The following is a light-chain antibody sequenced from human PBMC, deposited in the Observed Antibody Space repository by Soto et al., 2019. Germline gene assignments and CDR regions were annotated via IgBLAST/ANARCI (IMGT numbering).Light chain of an antibody. CDR2: KAS. Sequence: DIQLTQSPSTLSGSVEDRVTITRRASQTISSWLAWYQQKPGKAPKLLIYKASTLKSGVPSRFSGSGSGTEFTLTISSLQPDDFATYYCQHYNSYSPWTFGQGTKVHIK. CDR3: QHYNSYSPWT. CDR1: QTISSW. J-gene: IGKJ1*01. V-gene: IGKV1-5*03.